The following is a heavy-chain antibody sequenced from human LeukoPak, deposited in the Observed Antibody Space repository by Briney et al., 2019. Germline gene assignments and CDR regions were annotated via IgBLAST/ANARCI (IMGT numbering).Heavy chain of an antibody. J-gene: IGHJ4*02. D-gene: IGHD3-22*01. V-gene: IGHV5-51*01. CDR3: ARRDSSGCFVY. Sequence: GGSLKISCKASGYSFTSYWIGWVRQMPGKGLEWMGIIYPAHSDTRYSPSFQGQVTISADKSISTAYLQWSSLKASDTVRYYCARRDSSGCFVYWGQGTLVSVS. CDR1: GYSFTSYW. CDR2: IYPAHSDT.